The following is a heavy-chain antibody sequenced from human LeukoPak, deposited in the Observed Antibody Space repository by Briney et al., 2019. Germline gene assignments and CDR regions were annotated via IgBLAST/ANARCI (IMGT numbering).Heavy chain of an antibody. Sequence: PGGSLRLSCAASGFTFSSYAISWVRQAPGKGLEWVSAISGSGGSTYYADSVKGRFTISRDNAKNSLYLQMNSLRAEDTAVYYCARDKITISRSYYYMDVWGKGTTVTVSS. V-gene: IGHV3-23*01. D-gene: IGHD3-3*01. CDR3: ARDKITISRSYYYMDV. CDR2: ISGSGGST. J-gene: IGHJ6*03. CDR1: GFTFSSYA.